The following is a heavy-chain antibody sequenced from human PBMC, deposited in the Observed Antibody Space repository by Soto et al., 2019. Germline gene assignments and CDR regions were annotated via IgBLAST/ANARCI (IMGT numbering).Heavy chain of an antibody. V-gene: IGHV1-18*01. J-gene: IGHJ6*02. CDR2: ISTYNGDT. D-gene: IGHD5-12*01. CDR1: GYTFTRSG. Sequence: GASVKVSCKASGYTFTRSGISWVRQAPGQGLEWMGWISTYNGDTNYAQTFQGRVTMTTDTSTSTVHMEVRSLRSDDTAVYYCAREGVAPYYYYGMDVWDQGTPVTVSS. CDR3: AREGVAPYYYYGMDV.